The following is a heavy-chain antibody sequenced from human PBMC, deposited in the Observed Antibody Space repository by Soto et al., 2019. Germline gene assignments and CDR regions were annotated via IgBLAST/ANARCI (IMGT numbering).Heavy chain of an antibody. CDR2: IGTAGDT. D-gene: IGHD5-12*01. CDR3: ARDRQDSRDGYKPYWYFDL. J-gene: IGHJ2*01. V-gene: IGHV3-13*01. Sequence: GGSLRLSCAASGFTFSSYDMHWVRQATGKGLEWVSAIGTAGDTYYPGSVKGRFTISRENAKNSLYLQMNSLRAEDTAVYYCARDRQDSRDGYKPYWYFDLWGRGTLVTVSS. CDR1: GFTFSSYD.